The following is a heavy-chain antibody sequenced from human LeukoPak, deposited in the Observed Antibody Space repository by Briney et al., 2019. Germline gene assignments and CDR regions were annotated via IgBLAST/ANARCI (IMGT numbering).Heavy chain of an antibody. Sequence: SETLSLTCTVSGGSINNYYWSWIQQPPGKGLEWIGYIYTSGSTNYNPSLKSRVTISVDTSKNQFSLKLSSVTAADTAVYYCARNYAGPYYYYYMDVWGKGTTVTVSS. CDR2: IYTSGST. CDR3: ARNYAGPYYYYYMDV. CDR1: GGSINNYY. D-gene: IGHD1-7*01. V-gene: IGHV4-4*09. J-gene: IGHJ6*03.